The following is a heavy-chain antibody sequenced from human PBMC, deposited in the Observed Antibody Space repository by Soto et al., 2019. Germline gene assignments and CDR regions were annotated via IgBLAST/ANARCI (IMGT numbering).Heavy chain of an antibody. CDR3: ARDRPFGSGGSWELNRLAP. J-gene: IGHJ5*02. D-gene: IGHD2-15*01. CDR1: GDSVSSISGA. V-gene: IGHV6-1*01. Sequence: QTLSLTCAISGDSVSSISGAWNWIRQSPSRGLEWLGRTYYRSKWYNDYAVSVKSRITINPDTPKNQFSLQLNSVTPEDTAVYYCARDRPFGSGGSWELNRLAPWGQGSLVTVSS. CDR2: TYYRSKWYN.